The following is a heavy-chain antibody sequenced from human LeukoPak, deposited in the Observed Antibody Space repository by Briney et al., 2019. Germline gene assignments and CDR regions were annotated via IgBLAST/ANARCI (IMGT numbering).Heavy chain of an antibody. D-gene: IGHD5-24*01. Sequence: GESLKISCKGSGYSFTSYWIGWVRQMPGKGLEWMGIIYPGDSDTRYSPSFQGQVTISADKSISTAYLQWSSLKASDTAMYYCARHPMEMATIWYFDLWGRGTLVTVSS. CDR1: GYSFTSYW. CDR2: IYPGDSDT. J-gene: IGHJ2*01. CDR3: ARHPMEMATIWYFDL. V-gene: IGHV5-51*01.